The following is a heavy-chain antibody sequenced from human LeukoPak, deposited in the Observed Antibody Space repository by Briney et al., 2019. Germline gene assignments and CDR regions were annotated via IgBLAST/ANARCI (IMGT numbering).Heavy chain of an antibody. Sequence: PGGSLRLSCAASGFTFSDYYMTWIRQAPGKGLEWLSYISGTGSIIYYADSVKGRFTISRDNSKNTLYLQMNSLRAEDTAVYYCARTISSSWYPWGFDYWGQGTLVTVSS. CDR2: ISGTGSII. D-gene: IGHD6-13*01. V-gene: IGHV3-11*04. CDR3: ARTISSSWYPWGFDY. CDR1: GFTFSDYY. J-gene: IGHJ4*02.